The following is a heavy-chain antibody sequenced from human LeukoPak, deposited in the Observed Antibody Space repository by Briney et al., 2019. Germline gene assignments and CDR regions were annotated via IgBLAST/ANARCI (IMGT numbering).Heavy chain of an antibody. CDR1: GGSISSYY. Sequence: SETLSLTCTVSGGSISSYYWSWIRQPPGKGLEWIGYIYYSGSTNYNPSLKSRVTISVDTSNNQLPLRLSSVTAADTAVYYCARGGMTYYDILTGYSYGMDVWGQGTTVTVSS. V-gene: IGHV4-59*01. J-gene: IGHJ6*02. CDR3: ARGGMTYYDILTGYSYGMDV. D-gene: IGHD3-9*01. CDR2: IYYSGST.